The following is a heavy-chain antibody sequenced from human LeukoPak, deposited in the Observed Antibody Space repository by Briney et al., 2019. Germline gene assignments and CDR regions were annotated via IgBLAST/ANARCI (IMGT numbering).Heavy chain of an antibody. CDR1: GSTFSSYW. D-gene: IGHD1-26*01. Sequence: AGGSLRLSCAASGSTFSSYWMSWVRQAPGKGLEWVANIKQDGSEKYYVDSVKGRFTISRDNAKNSLYLQMNSLRAEDTAVYYCARDLDSGSYFDYWGQGTLVTVSS. CDR3: ARDLDSGSYFDY. CDR2: IKQDGSEK. V-gene: IGHV3-7*01. J-gene: IGHJ4*02.